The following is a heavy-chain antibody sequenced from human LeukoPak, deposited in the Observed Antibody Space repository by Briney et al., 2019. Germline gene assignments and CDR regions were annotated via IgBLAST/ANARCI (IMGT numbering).Heavy chain of an antibody. D-gene: IGHD2-15*01. J-gene: IGHJ6*03. CDR3: ARGMVGTDYYYYYMDV. CDR2: MNPNSGNT. CDR1: GYTFTSYG. V-gene: IGHV1-8*02. Sequence: ASVKVSCKASGYTFTSYGISWVRHAPGQGLESMGWMNPNSGNTGYAQKFQGRVTMTRNTSISTAYMELSSLRSEDTAVYYCARGMVGTDYYYYYMDVWGKGTTVTVSS.